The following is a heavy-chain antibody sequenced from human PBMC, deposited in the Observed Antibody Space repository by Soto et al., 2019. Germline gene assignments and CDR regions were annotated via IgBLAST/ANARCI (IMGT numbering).Heavy chain of an antibody. CDR2: ISAFNGNT. V-gene: IGHV1-18*01. D-gene: IGHD6-19*01. CDR3: ARDRGVDPPVAGNTHDYSYMDV. J-gene: IGHJ6*03. CDR1: GYSFTNYG. Sequence: QDQLLQSGAEVKKPGASVTVSCKASGYSFTNYGITWVRQAPGQGLEWMGWISAFNGNTHYAQKLQGRVTMTTDATTGTAYMELRSLRSDATAVYYCARDRGVDPPVAGNTHDYSYMDVWGKGTTVTVSS.